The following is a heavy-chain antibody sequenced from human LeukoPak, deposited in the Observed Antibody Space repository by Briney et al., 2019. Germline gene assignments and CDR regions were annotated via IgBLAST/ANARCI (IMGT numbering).Heavy chain of an antibody. CDR2: ISSSGTTI. CDR1: GFTFSDYY. CDR3: ARDGPDVNYDSSWGFDY. V-gene: IGHV3-11*04. Sequence: GGSLRLSCAASGFTFSDYYMSWIRQAPGKGLEWVSYISSSGTTIYYADSVKGRFTISRDNAKNSLYLQMNSLRAEDTAVYYCARDGPDVNYDSSWGFDYWGQGTLVTVSS. J-gene: IGHJ4*02. D-gene: IGHD3-22*01.